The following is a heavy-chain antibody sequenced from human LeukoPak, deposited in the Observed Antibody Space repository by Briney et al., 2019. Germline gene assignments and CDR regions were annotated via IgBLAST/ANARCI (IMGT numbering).Heavy chain of an antibody. V-gene: IGHV3-23*01. CDR2: ISGGGVTT. J-gene: IGHJ4*02. D-gene: IGHD3-22*01. CDR1: GFTSIAYA. Sequence: GGSLRLSCVGSGFTSIAYALTWARQAPGKGLKWVSGISGGGVTTYYADSVKGRFTISRDNSKSTLCLQMNSLRAEDTAVYYCAKDRRGDSRPFDYWGQGTLVTVSS. CDR3: AKDRRGDSRPFDY.